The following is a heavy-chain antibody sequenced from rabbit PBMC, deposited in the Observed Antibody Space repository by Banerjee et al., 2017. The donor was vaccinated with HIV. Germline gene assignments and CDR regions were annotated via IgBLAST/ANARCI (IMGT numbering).Heavy chain of an antibody. Sequence: QEQLVESGGGLVQPEGSLTLTCTASGFSFSSSYYMCWVRQAPGKGLEWIACIYAGSSGSTYYASWAKGRFTISKTSSTTVTLQMTSLTAADTATYFCARDVRYAGYAGYDYATRLDLWGPGTLVTVS. CDR1: GFSFSSSYY. V-gene: IGHV1S45*01. CDR3: ARDVRYAGYAGYDYATRLDL. D-gene: IGHD6-1*01. CDR2: IYAGSSGST. J-gene: IGHJ3*01.